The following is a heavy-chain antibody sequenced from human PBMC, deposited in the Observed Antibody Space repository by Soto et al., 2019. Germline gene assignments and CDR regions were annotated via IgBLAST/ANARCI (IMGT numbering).Heavy chain of an antibody. CDR3: AKGPPEGAQPAGFDY. V-gene: IGHV3-30*18. CDR2: ISYDGSNK. D-gene: IGHD1-26*01. CDR1: GFTFSSYG. J-gene: IGHJ4*02. Sequence: QVQLVESGGGVVQPGRSPRLSCAASGFTFSSYGMHWVRQAPGKGLEWVAVISYDGSNKYYADSVKGRFTISRDNSKNTLYLQMNSLRVEDTAVYYCAKGPPEGAQPAGFDYWGQGTLVTVSS.